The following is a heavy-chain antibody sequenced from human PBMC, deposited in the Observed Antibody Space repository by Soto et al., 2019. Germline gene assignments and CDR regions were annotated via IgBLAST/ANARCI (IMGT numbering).Heavy chain of an antibody. CDR1: GASVNSENYY. J-gene: IGHJ5*02. CDR3: ARGVLRFLQWFDT. Sequence: VQLQESGPGLVKPSETLSLTCTVSGASVNSENYYWSWIRQPPGQGLEWIGYDYYSGSTNYNPSLKSRATISLDAYKNQFSLKMTSMTSADMTLYYCARGVLRFLQWFDTCGQGTLVTVSS. V-gene: IGHV4-61*01. CDR2: DYYSGST. D-gene: IGHD3-3*01.